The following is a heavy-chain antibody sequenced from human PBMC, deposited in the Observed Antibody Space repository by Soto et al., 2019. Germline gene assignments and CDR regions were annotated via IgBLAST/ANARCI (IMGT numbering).Heavy chain of an antibody. CDR1: GGSISSYY. CDR2: IYYSGST. J-gene: IGHJ3*02. CDR3: ARALILTGYYIHDAFDI. V-gene: IGHV4-59*01. D-gene: IGHD3-9*01. Sequence: PSETLSLTCTVSGGSISSYYWSWIRQPPGKGLEWIWYIYYSGSTNYNLSLKSRVTISVDTSKNQFSLKLSFVTAADTAVYYCARALILTGYYIHDAFDIWGQGTMVTVSS.